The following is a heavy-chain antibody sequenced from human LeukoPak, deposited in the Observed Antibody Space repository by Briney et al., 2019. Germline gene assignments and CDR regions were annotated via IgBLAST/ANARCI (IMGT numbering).Heavy chain of an antibody. CDR1: GGSFSGYY. V-gene: IGHV4-34*01. CDR3: ARVSGSYFPDY. Sequence: SETLSLTCAVYGGSFSGYYWSWIRQPPGKGLEWIGEINHSGSTNYNPSLKSRVTLSVDTSKNQFSLKLSSVTAADTAVYYCARVSGSYFPDYWGQGTLVTVSS. CDR2: INHSGST. J-gene: IGHJ4*02. D-gene: IGHD1-26*01.